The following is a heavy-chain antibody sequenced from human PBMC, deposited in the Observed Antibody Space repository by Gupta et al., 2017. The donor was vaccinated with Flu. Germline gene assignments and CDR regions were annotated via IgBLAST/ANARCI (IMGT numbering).Heavy chain of an antibody. CDR2: INQSGST. CDR1: GGSFSGYY. J-gene: IGHJ4*02. CDR3: ARGEYYYDSSGYLVRYFDY. D-gene: IGHD3-22*01. V-gene: IGHV4-34*01. Sequence: QVQLQQWGAGLLKPSETLSLTCAVYGGSFSGYYWSWIRQPPGKGLEWIGEINQSGSTNYNPSLKSRVTISVDTSKNQFSLKLSSVTAADTAVYYCARGEYYYDSSGYLVRYFDYWGQGTLVTVSS.